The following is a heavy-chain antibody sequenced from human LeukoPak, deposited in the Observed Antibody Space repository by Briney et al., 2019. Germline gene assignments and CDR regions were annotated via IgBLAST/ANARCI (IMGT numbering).Heavy chain of an antibody. V-gene: IGHV3-23*01. CDR2: ISPGGGTT. CDR1: GFAFGSEA. CDR3: ATLPVGTGDY. J-gene: IGHJ4*02. D-gene: IGHD7-27*01. Sequence: PGGSLRLSCAVSGFAFGSEAMSWVRQSPARGLEWVASISPGGGTTYYADYVKGRFTISRDNSKNKVYLQMNSLRAEDSAVYYCATLPVGTGDYWGQGTLVTVSS.